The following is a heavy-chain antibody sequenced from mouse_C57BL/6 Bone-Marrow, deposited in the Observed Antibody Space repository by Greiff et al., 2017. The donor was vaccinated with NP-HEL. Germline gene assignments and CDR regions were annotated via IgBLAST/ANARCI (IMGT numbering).Heavy chain of an antibody. Sequence: QVQLQQPGAELVKPGASVKLSCKASGYTFTSYWMHWVKQRPGQGLEWIGMIHPNSGSTNYNEKFKSKATLTVDKSSSTAYMQLSSLTSEDSAVYYCARGTIYYGDDVLSFDYWGQGTTLTVSS. D-gene: IGHD2-2*01. CDR3: ARGTIYYGDDVLSFDY. CDR1: GYTFTSYW. CDR2: IHPNSGST. V-gene: IGHV1-64*01. J-gene: IGHJ2*01.